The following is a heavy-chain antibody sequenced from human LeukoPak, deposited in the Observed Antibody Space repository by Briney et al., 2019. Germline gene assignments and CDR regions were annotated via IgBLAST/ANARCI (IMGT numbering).Heavy chain of an antibody. CDR3: ASGGYCSSTSCYAGRESRFDP. J-gene: IGHJ5*02. CDR1: GVSISSRNW. Sequence: PSGTLSLTCAVSGVSISSRNWWSWVRQPPGKGLEWIAVINHSGSTNYDPSLKSRVTISADNSKNQFSLKLSSVTAADTAAYYCASGGYCSSTSCYAGRESRFDPCGQGTLVTVSS. D-gene: IGHD2-2*01. CDR2: INHSGST. V-gene: IGHV4-4*02.